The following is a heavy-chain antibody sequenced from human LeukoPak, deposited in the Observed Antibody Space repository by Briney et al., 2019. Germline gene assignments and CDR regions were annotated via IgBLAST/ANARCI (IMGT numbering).Heavy chain of an antibody. V-gene: IGHV3-23*01. Sequence: GGSLRLSCAASGFTFSSYAMSWVRQAPGKGLEWVSAISGSGGSTYYADSVKGRFTISRDNSKNTLYLQMNSLRAEDTAVYYCAKDVGYCSGGSCYSNYYYYGMAVWGQGTTVTVSS. CDR2: ISGSGGST. J-gene: IGHJ6*02. CDR3: AKDVGYCSGGSCYSNYYYYGMAV. D-gene: IGHD2-15*01. CDR1: GFTFSSYA.